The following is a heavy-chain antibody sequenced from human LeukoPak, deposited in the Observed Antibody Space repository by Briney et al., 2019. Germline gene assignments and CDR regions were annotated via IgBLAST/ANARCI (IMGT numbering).Heavy chain of an antibody. Sequence: AETLSLSCTPSGVSISSYYWSWIRQPPGKGLEWIGHISNSGNSKFNASLKSRLTITLEATNNHFSLVLKSVPTPDTAILYCARGRITVFGVITPHFDNWGQGTLVTVSS. CDR3: ARGRITVFGVITPHFDN. J-gene: IGHJ4*02. CDR2: ISNSGNS. V-gene: IGHV4-59*01. CDR1: GVSISSYY. D-gene: IGHD3-3*01.